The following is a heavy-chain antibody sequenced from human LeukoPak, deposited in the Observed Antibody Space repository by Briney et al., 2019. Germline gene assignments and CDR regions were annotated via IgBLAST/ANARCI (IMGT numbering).Heavy chain of an antibody. D-gene: IGHD2-8*02. CDR2: IKPGESEK. CDR3: ASYLYWWSDLGY. CDR1: GFTFSDYW. V-gene: IGHV3-7*01. J-gene: IGHJ4*02. Sequence: GGSLRLSCAASGFTFSDYWMTWLRPAPGKGLEWVANIKPGESEKYHVASVKGRFTISRDNAKNSLYLQMNSLRVTDMALCYCASYLYWWSDLGYWGQGTLVTVSS.